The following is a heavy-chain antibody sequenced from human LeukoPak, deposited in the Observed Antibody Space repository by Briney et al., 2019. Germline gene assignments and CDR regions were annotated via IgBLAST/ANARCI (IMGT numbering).Heavy chain of an antibody. V-gene: IGHV3-23*01. J-gene: IGHJ6*03. CDR3: AKASNWGKGNMDV. CDR1: GFAFSSYA. Sequence: PGGSLRLSCAASGFAFSSYAMSWVRQAPGKGLEWVSAISGSGGSTYYADSVKGRFTISRDNSKNTLYLQMNSLRAEDTAVYYCAKASNWGKGNMDVWGKGTTVTVSS. CDR2: ISGSGGST. D-gene: IGHD7-27*01.